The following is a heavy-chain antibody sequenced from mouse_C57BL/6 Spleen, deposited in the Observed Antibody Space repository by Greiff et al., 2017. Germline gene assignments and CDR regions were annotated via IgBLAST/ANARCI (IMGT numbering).Heavy chain of an antibody. V-gene: IGHV1-50*01. CDR1: GYTFTSYW. J-gene: IGHJ1*03. D-gene: IGHD1-1*01. Sequence: QVQLQQPGAELVKPGASVKLSCKASGYTFTSYWMQWVKQRPGQGLEWIGEIDPSDSYTNYNQKFKGKATLTVDTSSSTAYMQLSSLTSEDSAVYYGRRFITTVVTRYFDVWGTGTTVTVSS. CDR3: RRFITTVVTRYFDV. CDR2: IDPSDSYT.